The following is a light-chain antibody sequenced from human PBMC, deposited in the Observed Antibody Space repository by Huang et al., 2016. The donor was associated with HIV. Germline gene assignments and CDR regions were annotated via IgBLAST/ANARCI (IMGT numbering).Light chain of an antibody. CDR2: DAS. Sequence: AIQLTQSPSFLSASVGDRVTITCRASQDITDALAWYQQKPGKPPKVLIYDASSLESGVPSRFSGSGSGADFTLTISSLQPEDLATYYCQQFKNYPLTFGGGTKVEVK. CDR1: QDITDA. CDR3: QQFKNYPLT. J-gene: IGKJ4*01. V-gene: IGKV1D-13*01.